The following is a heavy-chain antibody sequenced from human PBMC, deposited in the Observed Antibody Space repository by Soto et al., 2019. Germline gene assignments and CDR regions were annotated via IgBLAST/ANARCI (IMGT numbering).Heavy chain of an antibody. CDR2: ISNTGGST. Sequence: LWLSCAASGFIFSTYAMNWVRQAPGKGLECVSAISNTGGSTFYAESVRGRFTISRDNSINTLYLQMTSLRTEDTAVYYCAHPRGYGVFDAVDIWGRGTMVTVSS. D-gene: IGHD4-17*01. CDR1: GFIFSTYA. J-gene: IGHJ3*02. V-gene: IGHV3-23*01. CDR3: AHPRGYGVFDAVDI.